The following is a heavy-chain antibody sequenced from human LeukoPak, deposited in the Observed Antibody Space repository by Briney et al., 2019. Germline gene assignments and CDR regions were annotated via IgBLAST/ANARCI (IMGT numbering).Heavy chain of an antibody. V-gene: IGHV3-33*06. CDR3: AKDEGGSYYLDY. CDR1: GFTFSSYG. CDR2: IWYDGSNK. D-gene: IGHD1-26*01. Sequence: GGSLRLSCAASGFTFSSYGMHWVRQAPRKGLEWVAVIWYDGSNKYYADSVKGRFTISRDNSKNTLYLQMNSLRAEDTAVYYCAKDEGGSYYLDYWGQGTLVTVSS. J-gene: IGHJ4*02.